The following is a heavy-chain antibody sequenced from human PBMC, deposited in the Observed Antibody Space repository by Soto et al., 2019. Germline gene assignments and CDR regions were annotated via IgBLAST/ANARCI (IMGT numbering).Heavy chain of an antibody. CDR2: ISSSGSSI. CDR3: AREKGARGYYGMDV. V-gene: IGHV3-11*01. D-gene: IGHD1-26*01. Sequence: PWWSLRLSCAASGVSFCDYFMSWVRQAPGKGLEWVSYISSSGSSIYYADSVKGRFTISRDNAKNSLYLLMNSLTGEDTAVYYCAREKGARGYYGMDVWGQGTTVTVSS. CDR1: GVSFCDYF. J-gene: IGHJ6*02.